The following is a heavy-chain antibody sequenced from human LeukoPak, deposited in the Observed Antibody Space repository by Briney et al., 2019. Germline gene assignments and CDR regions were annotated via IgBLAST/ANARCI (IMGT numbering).Heavy chain of an antibody. CDR3: ARAQDPRYYDFWSGQLVDY. CDR2: INPSGGST. J-gene: IGHJ4*02. V-gene: IGHV1-46*01. CDR1: GYTFTSYY. Sequence: ASVKVSCKASGYTFTSYYMHWVRQAPGQGLEWMGIINPSGGSTSYAQKFQSRVTMTRDTSTSTVYMELSSLRSEDTAVYYCARAQDPRYYDFWSGQLVDYWGQGTLVTVSS. D-gene: IGHD3-3*01.